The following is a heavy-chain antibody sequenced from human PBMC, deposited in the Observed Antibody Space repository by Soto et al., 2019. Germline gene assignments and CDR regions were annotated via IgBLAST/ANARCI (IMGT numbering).Heavy chain of an antibody. V-gene: IGHV4-39*01. CDR1: GGSISSSSYY. D-gene: IGHD3-22*01. CDR3: ARCDSRGYYYFDY. J-gene: IGHJ4*02. CDR2: IYYSGST. Sequence: QLQLQESGPGLVKPSETLSLTCTVSGGSISSSSYYWGWIRQPPGKGLEWIGSIYYSGSTYYNPSLKSRVTISVDTPKNQFSLKLSSVTAADTAVYYCARCDSRGYYYFDYWGQGTLVTVSS.